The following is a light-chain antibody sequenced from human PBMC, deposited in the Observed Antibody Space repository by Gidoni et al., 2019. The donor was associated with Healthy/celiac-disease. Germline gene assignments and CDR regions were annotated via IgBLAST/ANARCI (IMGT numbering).Light chain of an antibody. J-gene: IGLJ3*02. Sequence: NFMLTQPHSVSESPGKTVTISCTGSSGSIASNYVQWYHQRPGSAPTTVIYEDNQSPSGVPDRFSGSIDSSSNSASLTISGLKTEDEADYYCQSYDSSNQGVFGGGTKLTVL. CDR1: SGSIASNY. CDR3: QSYDSSNQGV. V-gene: IGLV6-57*02. CDR2: EDN.